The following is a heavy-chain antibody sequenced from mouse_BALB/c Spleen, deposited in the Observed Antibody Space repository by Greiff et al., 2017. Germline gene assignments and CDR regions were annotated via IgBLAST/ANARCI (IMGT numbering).Heavy chain of an antibody. J-gene: IGHJ2*01. CDR3: AREGYYYGFDY. Sequence: QVQLQQSGPQLVRPGASVKISCKASGYSFTSYWMHWVKQRPGQGLEWIGMIDPSDSETRLNQKFKDKATLTVDKSSSTAYMQLSSPTSEDSAVYYCAREGYYYGFDYWGQGTTLTVSS. CDR1: GYSFTSYW. D-gene: IGHD1-1*01. V-gene: IGHV1S127*01. CDR2: IDPSDSET.